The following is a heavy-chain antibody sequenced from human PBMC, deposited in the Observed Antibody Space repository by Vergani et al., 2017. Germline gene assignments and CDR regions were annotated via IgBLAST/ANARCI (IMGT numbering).Heavy chain of an antibody. D-gene: IGHD5-12*01. V-gene: IGHV3-23*01. CDR1: GFTFNHYA. CDR3: AKANPRNSGYDYLYYYDAMDV. J-gene: IGHJ6*02. CDR2: ISGSGGST. Sequence: EVQLLESGGDLVKPGGSLRLSCAASGFTFNHYAMNWVRQAPGKGLEWGSGISGSGGSTYYAGSVKGRFTISRDSSKNTLYLQMNSLSAGDTAVYYCAKANPRNSGYDYLYYYDAMDVGGQGTTVTVSS.